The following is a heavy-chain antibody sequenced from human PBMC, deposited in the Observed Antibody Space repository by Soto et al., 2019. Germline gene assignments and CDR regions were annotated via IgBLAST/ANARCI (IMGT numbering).Heavy chain of an antibody. D-gene: IGHD3-16*01. Sequence: LRLSCAASGFTFSSYAMHWVRQAPGKGLEWVAVISYDGSNKYYADSVKGRFTISRDNSKNTLYLQMNSLRAEDTAVYYCARSMRYARNWFDPWGQGTLVTVSS. CDR1: GFTFSSYA. V-gene: IGHV3-30-3*01. CDR2: ISYDGSNK. J-gene: IGHJ5*02. CDR3: ARSMRYARNWFDP.